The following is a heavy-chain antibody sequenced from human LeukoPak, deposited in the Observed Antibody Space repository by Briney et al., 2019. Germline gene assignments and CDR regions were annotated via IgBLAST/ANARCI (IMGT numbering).Heavy chain of an antibody. CDR2: IIPVLTIT. CDR3: ARDQGLTAPPPYGLDV. J-gene: IGHJ6*02. D-gene: IGHD5-18*01. V-gene: IGHV1-69*04. Sequence: SVKVSCKTSGCTFSSSAITWGRQARGQGLEWMGRIIPVLTITTSAQKFQGSVTITADTSTSTVYMELSSLRSEATAVYYCARDQGLTAPPPYGLDVWGQGTTVIVSS. CDR1: GCTFSSSA.